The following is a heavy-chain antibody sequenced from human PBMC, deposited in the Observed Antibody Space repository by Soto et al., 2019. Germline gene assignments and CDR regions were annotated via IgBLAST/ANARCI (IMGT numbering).Heavy chain of an antibody. CDR2: IYYSGST. J-gene: IGHJ4*02. CDR1: GGSISSYY. V-gene: IGHV4-59*08. Sequence: PSETLSLTCTVSGGSISSYYWSWIRQPPGKGLEWIGYIYYSGSTNYNPSLKSRVTISVDTSKNQFSLKLSSVTAADTAVYYCATLGYDYWGQGTLVTVSS. D-gene: IGHD1-1*01. CDR3: ATLGYDY.